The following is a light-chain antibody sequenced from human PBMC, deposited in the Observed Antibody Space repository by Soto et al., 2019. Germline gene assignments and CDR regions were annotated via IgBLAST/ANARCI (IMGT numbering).Light chain of an antibody. CDR3: FSYAGSRAL. CDR1: SSDVDGYNY. Sequence: QSALTQPRSVSGSPGQSVTISCTGTSSDVDGYNYVSWYQQYPGKAPKLVIYDVNKRPSGVPDRFSGSKSGNTASLTISGLQAEDEADYYCFSYAGSRALFGGGTKLTV. J-gene: IGLJ2*01. CDR2: DVN. V-gene: IGLV2-11*01.